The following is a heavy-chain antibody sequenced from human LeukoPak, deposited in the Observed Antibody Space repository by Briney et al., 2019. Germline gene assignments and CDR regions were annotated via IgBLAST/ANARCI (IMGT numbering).Heavy chain of an antibody. CDR2: IRYDGNNK. V-gene: IGHV3-30*02. CDR1: GFSFSSFG. Sequence: GGSLRLSCEASGFSFSSFGLHWVRQAPGKGLEWVAFIRYDGNNKNFADSVKGRFTISRDNSKNTVYLQMNSLKPEDTAVYHCAKDTGDYYDTSGNYYAGWFDPWGQGTLVTVSS. J-gene: IGHJ5*02. D-gene: IGHD3-22*01. CDR3: AKDTGDYYDTSGNYYAGWFDP.